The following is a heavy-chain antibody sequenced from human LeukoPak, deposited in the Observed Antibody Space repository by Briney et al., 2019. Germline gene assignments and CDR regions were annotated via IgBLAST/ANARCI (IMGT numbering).Heavy chain of an antibody. D-gene: IGHD3-10*01. CDR2: IDHSGST. CDR3: TRGPGGSNNYYDAFDI. V-gene: IGHV4-34*01. Sequence: SETLSLTCAVYGGSFSGYSWSWIRQPPGKGLEWIGEIDHSGSTNYNSSLKSRVTLSVDTSKNQFSLKLNSVTAADTAVYYCTRGPGGSNNYYDAFDIWGQGTMVTVSS. J-gene: IGHJ3*02. CDR1: GGSFSGYS.